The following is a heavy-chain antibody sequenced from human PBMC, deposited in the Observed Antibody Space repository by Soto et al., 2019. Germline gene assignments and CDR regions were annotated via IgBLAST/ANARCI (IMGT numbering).Heavy chain of an antibody. CDR1: GYTFTSYY. J-gene: IGHJ6*03. V-gene: IGHV1-46*03. CDR2: INPSGGST. CDR3: ARGNFDWSYYYYMDV. D-gene: IGHD3-9*01. Sequence: ASVKVSCKACGYTFTSYYMHWVRQAPGQGLEWMGIINPSGGSTSYAQKFQGRVTMTRDTSTSTVYMELSSLRSEDTAVYYCARGNFDWSYYYYMDVWGKGTTVTVSS.